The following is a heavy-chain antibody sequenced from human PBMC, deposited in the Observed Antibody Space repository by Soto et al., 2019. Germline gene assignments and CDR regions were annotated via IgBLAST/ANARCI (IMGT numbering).Heavy chain of an antibody. D-gene: IGHD3-22*01. Sequence: GGSLRLSCAASGFTFGDYYMSWIRQAPGTGLEWVSYISSSSSYTNYADSVKGRFTISRDNAKNSLYLQMNSLRAEDTAVYYCARDDYPYYDDSSGYHFDYWGQGALVTVSS. CDR2: ISSSSSYT. CDR3: ARDDYPYYDDSSGYHFDY. J-gene: IGHJ4*02. V-gene: IGHV3-11*06. CDR1: GFTFGDYY.